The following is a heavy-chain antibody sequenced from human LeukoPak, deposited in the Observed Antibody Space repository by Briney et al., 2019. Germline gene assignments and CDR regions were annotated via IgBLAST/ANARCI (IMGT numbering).Heavy chain of an antibody. Sequence: ASVKVSCKTSGYSFTDYYVHWLRQAPGQGLEWIGIINPNTGGTTYAQKLKGRLTVTRDTSTSVVYMELSRLRSEDTAIFYCARGMERAVAGTFDHWGQGTLITVS. CDR2: INPNTGGT. J-gene: IGHJ4*02. D-gene: IGHD6-19*01. CDR3: ARGMERAVAGTFDH. V-gene: IGHV1-46*04. CDR1: GYSFTDYY.